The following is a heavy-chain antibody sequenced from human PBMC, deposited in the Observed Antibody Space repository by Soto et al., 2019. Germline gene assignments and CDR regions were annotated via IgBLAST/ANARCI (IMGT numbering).Heavy chain of an antibody. V-gene: IGHV1-8*01. CDR1: GYTFTSYD. Sequence: QVQLVQSGAEVKKPGASVKVSCKASGYTFTSYDINWVRQATGQGLEWMGWMNPNSGNTGYAQKFQGRVTMTRNTSISTGYMEPSSLGSGDPAVDYCARERVGGFDPWGQGTLVTVSS. D-gene: IGHD1-26*01. CDR3: ARERVGGFDP. CDR2: MNPNSGNT. J-gene: IGHJ5*02.